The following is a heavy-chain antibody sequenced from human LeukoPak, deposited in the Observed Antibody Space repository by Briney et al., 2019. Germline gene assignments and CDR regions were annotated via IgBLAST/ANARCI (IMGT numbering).Heavy chain of an antibody. CDR1: GYTFTGYY. Sequence: GASVKVSCKASGYTFTGYYMHWMRQAPGQGLEWMGWINPNSGGTNYAQKFQGRVTMTRDTSISTAYMALSRLRSDDTAVYYCARSHSAWSHDAFDIWGQGTIVSVSS. J-gene: IGHJ3*02. CDR3: ARSHSAWSHDAFDI. D-gene: IGHD6-19*01. CDR2: INPNSGGT. V-gene: IGHV1-2*02.